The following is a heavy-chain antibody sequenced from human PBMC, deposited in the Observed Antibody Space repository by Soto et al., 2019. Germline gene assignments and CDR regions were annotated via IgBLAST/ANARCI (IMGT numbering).Heavy chain of an antibody. V-gene: IGHV3-30-3*01. CDR2: ISYDGSNK. Sequence: ESGGGVVQPGRSLRLSCAASGFTFSSYAMHWVRQAPGKGLEWVAVISYDGSNKYYADSVKGRFTISRDNSKNTLYLQMNSLRAEDTAVYYCARDASTGYYTYYYFDYWGQGTLVTVSS. CDR3: ARDASTGYYTYYYFDY. CDR1: GFTFSSYA. D-gene: IGHD3-9*01. J-gene: IGHJ4*02.